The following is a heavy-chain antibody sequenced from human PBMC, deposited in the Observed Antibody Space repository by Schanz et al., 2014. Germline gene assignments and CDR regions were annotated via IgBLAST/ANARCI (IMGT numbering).Heavy chain of an antibody. J-gene: IGHJ4*02. CDR3: ARLDPYCRSGTCSRAFDV. CDR2: IFTDGRT. CDR1: GLAVDNYY. D-gene: IGHD2-15*01. V-gene: IGHV3-66*02. Sequence: EVQLVASGEGLVQPGGSLRLSCAASGLAVDNYYMSCVRQAPGGGLEWVSIIFTDGRTYYADSVKGRFTISRDSSKNTLFLQMNSLRTEDTAVYYCARLDPYCRSGTCSRAFDVWGQGTLVTVSS.